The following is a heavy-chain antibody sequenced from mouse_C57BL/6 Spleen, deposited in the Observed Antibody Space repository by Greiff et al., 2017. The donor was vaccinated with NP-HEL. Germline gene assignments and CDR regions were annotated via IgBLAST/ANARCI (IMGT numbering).Heavy chain of an antibody. V-gene: IGHV1-50*01. J-gene: IGHJ3*01. D-gene: IGHD4-1*01. CDR2: IDPSDSYT. CDR3: ARGGGLGLAWFAY. Sequence: QVQLQQPGAELVKPGASVKLSCKASGYTFTSYWMQWVKQRPGPGLEWIGEIDPSDSYTNYNQKFKGKATLTVDTSASTAYMQLSSLTSEDSAVYYCARGGGLGLAWFAYWGQGTLVTVAA. CDR1: GYTFTSYW.